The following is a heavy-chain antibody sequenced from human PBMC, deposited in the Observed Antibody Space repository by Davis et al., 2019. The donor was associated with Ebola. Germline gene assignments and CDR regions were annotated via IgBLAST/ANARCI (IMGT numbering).Heavy chain of an antibody. Sequence: GESLKISCAASGFTFSDYYMSWIRQAPGKGLEWVSYISSSSSYTNYADSVKGRFTIFRDNAKNSLYLQMNSLRAEDTAVYYCAGRDKRSGYYRFDYWGQGTLVTVSS. D-gene: IGHD3-3*01. CDR2: ISSSSSYT. CDR3: AGRDKRSGYYRFDY. CDR1: GFTFSDYY. J-gene: IGHJ4*02. V-gene: IGHV3-11*06.